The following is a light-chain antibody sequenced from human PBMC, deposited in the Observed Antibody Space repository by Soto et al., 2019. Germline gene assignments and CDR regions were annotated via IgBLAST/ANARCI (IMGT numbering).Light chain of an antibody. V-gene: IGKV3-11*01. J-gene: IGKJ1*01. CDR3: QQRSNCWT. Sequence: EIVLTQSPATLSLSPGERAALSYRASQSVSTFLAWYPHKPGQAPRLLIYDASNRATGIPARFSGSGSGTVFTLTISSLEPEDSAFYYCQQRSNCWTFGQGTKVEIK. CDR1: QSVSTF. CDR2: DAS.